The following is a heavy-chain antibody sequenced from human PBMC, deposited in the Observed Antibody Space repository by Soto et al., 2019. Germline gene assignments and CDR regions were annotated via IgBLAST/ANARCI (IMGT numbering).Heavy chain of an antibody. CDR3: ASNGIAARRDFGY. CDR1: GGTFSSYA. Sequence: GASVKVSCKASGGTFSSYAISWVRQAPGQGLEWMGGIIPIFGTANYAQKFQGRVTITADESTSTAYMELSSLRSEDTAVYYCASNGIAARRDFGYWRQGTLVTVSS. CDR2: IIPIFGTA. J-gene: IGHJ4*02. V-gene: IGHV1-69*13. D-gene: IGHD6-6*01.